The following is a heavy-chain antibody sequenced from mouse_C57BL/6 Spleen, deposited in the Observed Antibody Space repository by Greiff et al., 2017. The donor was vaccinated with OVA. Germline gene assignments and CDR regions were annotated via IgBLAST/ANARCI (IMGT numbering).Heavy chain of an antibody. V-gene: IGHV1-59*01. CDR1: GYTFTSYW. J-gene: IGHJ2*01. CDR2: IDPSDSYT. CDR3: ARRSTGTHFDY. Sequence: QVQLQQPGAELVRPGTSVKLSCKASGYTFTSYWMPWVKQRPGQGLEWIGVIDPSDSYTNYNQKFKGKATLTVDTSSSTAYMQLSSLTSEDSAVDYCARRSTGTHFDYWGQGTTLTVSS. D-gene: IGHD4-1*02.